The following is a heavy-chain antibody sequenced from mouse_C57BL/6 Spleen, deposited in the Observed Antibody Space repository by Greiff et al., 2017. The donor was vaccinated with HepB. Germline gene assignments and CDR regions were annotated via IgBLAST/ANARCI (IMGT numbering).Heavy chain of an antibody. CDR1: GYTFTDYN. CDR3: ARRDYGNYRAMDY. Sequence: DVKLQESGPELVKPGASVKIPCKASGYTFTDYNMDWVKQSHGKSLEWIGDINPNNGGTIYNQKFKGKATLTVDKSSSTAYMELRSLTSEDTAVYYCARRDYGNYRAMDYWGQGTSVTVSS. D-gene: IGHD2-1*01. V-gene: IGHV1-18*01. J-gene: IGHJ4*01. CDR2: INPNNGGT.